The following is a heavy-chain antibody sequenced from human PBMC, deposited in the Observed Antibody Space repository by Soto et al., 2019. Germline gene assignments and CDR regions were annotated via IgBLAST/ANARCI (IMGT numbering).Heavy chain of an antibody. D-gene: IGHD6-13*01. CDR1: GYTFTSYA. Sequence: QVQLVQSGAEVKKPGASVKVSCKASGYTFTSYAMHWVRQAPGQRLEWMGWINAGNGNTKYSQKFHGRVTITRDTSASTAYMELSSLRSEDTAVYYCARDRSSSWYDHNWFDPWGQGTLVTVSS. V-gene: IGHV1-3*01. CDR3: ARDRSSSWYDHNWFDP. CDR2: INAGNGNT. J-gene: IGHJ5*02.